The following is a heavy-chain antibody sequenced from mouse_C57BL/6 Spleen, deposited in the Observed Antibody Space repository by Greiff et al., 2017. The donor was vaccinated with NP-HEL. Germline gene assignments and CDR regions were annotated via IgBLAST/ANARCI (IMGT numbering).Heavy chain of an antibody. D-gene: IGHD4-1*01. CDR2: IYPGSGST. CDR3: ARWDWDGGRWFDY. V-gene: IGHV1-55*01. Sequence: QVQLLQSGAELVKPGASVKMSCKASGYTFTNYWITWVKQRPGQGLEWIGDIYPGSGSTNYNEKFKSKATLTVDTSSSTAYMQLSSLTSEDSAVYYCARWDWDGGRWFDYWGQGTLVTVSA. J-gene: IGHJ3*01. CDR1: GYTFTNYW.